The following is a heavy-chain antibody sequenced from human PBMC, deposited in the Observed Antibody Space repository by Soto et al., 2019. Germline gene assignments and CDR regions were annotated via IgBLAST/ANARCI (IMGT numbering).Heavy chain of an antibody. V-gene: IGHV4-34*01. CDR1: GGSFSGYY. CDR3: ATTRLDDYHFWSGYYSDDAFDI. J-gene: IGHJ3*02. Sequence: QVQLQQWGAGLLKPSETLSLTCAVYGGSFSGYYWSWIRQPPGKGLEWIGEINHSGSTNYNPSLKSRVTISVDTSKNQFSLKLSSVTAADTAVYYCATTRLDDYHFWSGYYSDDAFDIWGQGTMVTVSS. CDR2: INHSGST. D-gene: IGHD3-3*01.